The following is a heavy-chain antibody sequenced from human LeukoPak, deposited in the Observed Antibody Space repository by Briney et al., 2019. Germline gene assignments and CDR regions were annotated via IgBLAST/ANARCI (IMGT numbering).Heavy chain of an antibody. CDR2: IFTRGDT. D-gene: IGHD4/OR15-4a*01. CDR3: ARFPTGAYYMDV. J-gene: IGHJ6*03. V-gene: IGHV3-66*02. CDR1: GITVNNSY. Sequence: QPGGSLRLSCAASGITVNNSYIIWIRQPPGKGLEWVSLIFTRGDTYYADSGKGRFTISRDTSKNTLYLQMNSLRAEDTAVYYCARFPTGAYYMDVWGKGTTVTVSS.